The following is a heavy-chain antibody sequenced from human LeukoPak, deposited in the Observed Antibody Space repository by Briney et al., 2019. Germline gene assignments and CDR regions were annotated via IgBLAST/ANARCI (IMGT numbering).Heavy chain of an antibody. V-gene: IGHV3-30-3*01. CDR2: ISYDGNSK. J-gene: IGHJ4*02. CDR1: GFTFSTYT. D-gene: IGHD1-26*01. Sequence: GGSQRLSCAASGFTFSTYTVHWVRQAPGKGLEYVALISYDGNSKYYADSVKGRFTISRDNPKNTLDLQMNSLRVEDTAVYYCARNEFEWELLSPFDQWGQGTLVTVSS. CDR3: ARNEFEWELLSPFDQ.